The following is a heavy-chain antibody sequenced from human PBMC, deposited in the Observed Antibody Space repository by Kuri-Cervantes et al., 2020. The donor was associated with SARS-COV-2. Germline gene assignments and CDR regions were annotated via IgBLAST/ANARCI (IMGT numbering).Heavy chain of an antibody. V-gene: IGHV4-39*07. Sequence: SETLSLTCTVSGGSTSSSSYYWGWIRQPPGKGLEWIGSIYYSGSTYYNPSLKSRVTISVDTSKNQFSLKLSSVTAADTAVYYCARDSPLERYCSSTSCYRSYYGMDVWGQGTTVTVSS. CDR3: ARDSPLERYCSSTSCYRSYYGMDV. CDR2: IYYSGST. CDR1: GGSTSSSSYY. J-gene: IGHJ6*02. D-gene: IGHD2-2*02.